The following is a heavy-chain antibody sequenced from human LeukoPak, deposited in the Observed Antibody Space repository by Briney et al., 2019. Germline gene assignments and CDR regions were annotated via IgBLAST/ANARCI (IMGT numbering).Heavy chain of an antibody. Sequence: SETLSLTCIVSGDSISNGTYYWNWIRQPAGKGLEWIGRIYSTGSTNYNPSLKSRVTISVDTSKNQFSLKLSSVTAADTAVYYCARVLYFDWLLGDYWGQGTLVTVSS. CDR2: IYSTGST. J-gene: IGHJ4*02. V-gene: IGHV4-61*02. D-gene: IGHD3-9*01. CDR1: GDSISNGTYY. CDR3: ARVLYFDWLLGDY.